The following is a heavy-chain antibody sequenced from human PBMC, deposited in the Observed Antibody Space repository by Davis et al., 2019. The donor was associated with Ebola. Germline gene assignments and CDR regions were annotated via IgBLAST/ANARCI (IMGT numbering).Heavy chain of an antibody. D-gene: IGHD2-21*02. CDR2: IKQDGSEK. CDR3: AKTRSVVVVTASPFDY. J-gene: IGHJ4*02. CDR1: GFTFSSYW. V-gene: IGHV3-7*01. Sequence: GESLKISCAASGFTFSSYWMSWVRQAPGKGLEWVANIKQDGSEKYYVDSVKGRFTISRDNAKNSLYLQMNSLRAEDTAVYYCAKTRSVVVVTASPFDYWGQGTLVTVSS.